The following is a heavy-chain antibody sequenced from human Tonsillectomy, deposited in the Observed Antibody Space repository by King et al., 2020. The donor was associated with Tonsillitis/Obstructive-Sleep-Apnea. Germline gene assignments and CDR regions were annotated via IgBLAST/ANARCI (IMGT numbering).Heavy chain of an antibody. CDR2: ISWNSGSI. Sequence: VQLVESGGGLVQPGRSLRLSCAASGFSFDDYGMHWVRQAPGKGLEWVSGISWNSGSIGYADSVKGRFTISRDNAKNSLYLQMNSLRAEDTAFYYCAKGIYSGYDRPSRGLDYWGQGTLVTVSS. CDR3: AKGIYSGYDRPSRGLDY. V-gene: IGHV3-9*01. J-gene: IGHJ4*02. CDR1: GFSFDDYG. D-gene: IGHD5-12*01.